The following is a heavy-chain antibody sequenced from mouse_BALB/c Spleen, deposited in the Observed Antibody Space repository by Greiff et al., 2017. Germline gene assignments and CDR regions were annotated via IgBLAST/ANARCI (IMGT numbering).Heavy chain of an antibody. J-gene: IGHJ4*01. Sequence: VQLVESGPGLVAPSQSLSITCTVSGFSLTSYGVHWVRQPPGKGLEWLGVIWAGGSTNYNSALMSRLSISKDNSKSQVFLKMNSLQTDDTAMYYCAREGENDYDDAMDYWGQGTSVTVSS. CDR1: GFSLTSYG. CDR3: AREGENDYDDAMDY. D-gene: IGHD2-4*01. CDR2: IWAGGST. V-gene: IGHV2-9*02.